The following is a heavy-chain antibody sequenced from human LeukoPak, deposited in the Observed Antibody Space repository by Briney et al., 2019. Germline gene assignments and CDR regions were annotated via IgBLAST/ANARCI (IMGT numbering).Heavy chain of an antibody. CDR3: ARQKWDRLTYYYYGMDV. V-gene: IGHV4-59*08. Sequence: SQTLSLTCTVSGYSINNYYWSWIRQPPGKGLEWIGYVFYSGTPDYNPSLKSRATISLDTSRNQFSLQLSSVTAADTAEYYCARQKWDRLTYYYYGMDVWGQGTTVTVSS. CDR1: GYSINNYY. D-gene: IGHD1-26*01. J-gene: IGHJ6*02. CDR2: VFYSGTP.